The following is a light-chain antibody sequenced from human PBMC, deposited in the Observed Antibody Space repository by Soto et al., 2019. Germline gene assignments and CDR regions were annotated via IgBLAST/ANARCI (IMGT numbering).Light chain of an antibody. Sequence: EIVLTQSPATLSLSPGERATLSCWASQSVNRYLVWYQQKPGQAPRLLMYDASKRATGIPARFSGSGSGTDFTVTISSLEPEDFAVYYCQQRSSWPITFGPGTRLEIK. V-gene: IGKV3-11*01. CDR2: DAS. CDR1: QSVNRY. J-gene: IGKJ5*01. CDR3: QQRSSWPIT.